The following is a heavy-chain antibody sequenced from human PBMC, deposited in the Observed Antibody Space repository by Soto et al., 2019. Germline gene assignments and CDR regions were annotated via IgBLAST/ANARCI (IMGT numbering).Heavy chain of an antibody. CDR2: IKQDGSDK. V-gene: IGHV3-7*03. CDR3: ASTDYYDSSGYPGHAFDI. Sequence: GGSLSLSCAASGFTFSISCRSWVRHAPGKGLEWVANIKQDGSDKSYVDSVKGRFTISRDNAKNSLYLQMNSLRAEDTAVYYCASTDYYDSSGYPGHAFDIWGQGTMVTVSS. J-gene: IGHJ3*02. D-gene: IGHD3-22*01. CDR1: GFTFSISC.